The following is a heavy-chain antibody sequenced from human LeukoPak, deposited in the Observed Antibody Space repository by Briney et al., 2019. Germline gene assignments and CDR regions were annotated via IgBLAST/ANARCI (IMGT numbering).Heavy chain of an antibody. V-gene: IGHV4-39*07. CDR2: IYYSGST. CDR3: ARASGSYFALGAFDI. Sequence: SETLSLTCTVSGGSISSSSYYWGWIRQPPGKGLEWIGSIYYSGSTYYNPFLKSRVTISVDTSKNQFSLKLSSVTAADTAVYYCARASGSYFALGAFDIWGQGTMVTVSS. D-gene: IGHD1-26*01. CDR1: GGSISSSSYY. J-gene: IGHJ3*02.